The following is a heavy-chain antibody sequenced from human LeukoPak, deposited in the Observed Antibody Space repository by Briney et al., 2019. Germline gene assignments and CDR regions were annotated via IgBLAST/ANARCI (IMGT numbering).Heavy chain of an antibody. D-gene: IGHD5-12*01. CDR2: IYSGGST. CDR1: GFTVSSNY. V-gene: IGHV3-53*01. CDR3: AKPSSIVATTDPGWYYYMDV. J-gene: IGHJ6*03. Sequence: PGGSLRLSCAASGFTVSSNYMSWVRQAPGKGLEWVSVIYSGGSTYYADSVKGRFTISRDNSKSTLYLQMNSLTVEDTAVYYCAKPSSIVATTDPGWYYYMDVWGKGTTVSISS.